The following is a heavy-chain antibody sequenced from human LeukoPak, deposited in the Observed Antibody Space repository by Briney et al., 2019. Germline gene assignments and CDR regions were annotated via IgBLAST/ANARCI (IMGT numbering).Heavy chain of an antibody. CDR2: LSGSGGST. D-gene: IGHD4-17*01. CDR1: GFTFSSYA. CDR3: AKLGDSHYYGDYEDY. J-gene: IGHJ4*02. Sequence: GSLRLSCAASGFTFSSYAMSWVRQAPGKGLEWVSSLSGSGGSTYYADSVKGRFTMSRDNSKNTLYLQMNSLRVDDTAVYYCAKLGDSHYYGDYEDYWGQGTLVTVSS. V-gene: IGHV3-23*01.